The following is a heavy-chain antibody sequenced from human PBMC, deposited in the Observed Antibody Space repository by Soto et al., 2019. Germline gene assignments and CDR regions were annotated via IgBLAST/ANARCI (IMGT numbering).Heavy chain of an antibody. CDR3: ARVDYIWGSYRYTDDAFDI. CDR2: ISSSGSTI. V-gene: IGHV3-11*01. D-gene: IGHD3-16*02. J-gene: IGHJ3*02. CDR1: GFPLSNDY. Sequence: PVGCLGLSCSASGFPLSNDYMSWIRPAPGKGLEWVSYISSSGSTIYYADSVKGRFTISRDNAKNSLYLQMNSLRAEDTAVYYCARVDYIWGSYRYTDDAFDIWGQGTMVTVSS.